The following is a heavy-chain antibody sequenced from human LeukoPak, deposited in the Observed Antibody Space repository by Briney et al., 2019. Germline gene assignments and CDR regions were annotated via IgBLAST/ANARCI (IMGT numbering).Heavy chain of an antibody. CDR3: ARATHYDSSGYYDAFDI. CDR1: GGTFSSYA. CDR2: IIPIFGTA. J-gene: IGHJ3*02. D-gene: IGHD3-22*01. Sequence: SVKVSCKASGGTFSSYAISWVRQAPGQGLEWMGGIIPIFGTANYAQKLQGIVTITTNASTSTAYMELSRLRSEDTAVYYCARATHYDSSGYYDAFDIWGQGTMVTVSS. V-gene: IGHV1-69*05.